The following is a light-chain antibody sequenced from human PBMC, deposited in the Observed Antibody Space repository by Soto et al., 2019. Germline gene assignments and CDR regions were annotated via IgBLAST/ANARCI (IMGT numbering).Light chain of an antibody. J-gene: IGKJ1*01. CDR3: QQYKKWPPP. CDR2: GAS. Sequence: EIVMTQSPATLSVSPGERATLSCRASESVSTNLAWYQQKVGQAPRLLIYGASTRATGIPDRFSGSGSGTEFTLTISSLQSEDFAVYYCQQYKKWPPPFDQGTKVEIK. CDR1: ESVSTN. V-gene: IGKV3-15*01.